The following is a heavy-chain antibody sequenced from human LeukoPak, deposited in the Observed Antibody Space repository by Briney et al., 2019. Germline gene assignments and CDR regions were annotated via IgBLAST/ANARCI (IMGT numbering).Heavy chain of an antibody. CDR1: GGSISGYH. J-gene: IGHJ6*03. CDR2: IYYSGSS. V-gene: IGHV4-59*01. Sequence: PSETLSLTCNVSGGSISGYHWSWIRQPPGKGLEWLRYIYYSGSSNYNPSLKSRVTMSADTSKNQFSLKLSSVTAADTAVYYCARVPRSYYYYYYMDVWGKGTTVTVSS. CDR3: ARVPRSYYYYYYMDV.